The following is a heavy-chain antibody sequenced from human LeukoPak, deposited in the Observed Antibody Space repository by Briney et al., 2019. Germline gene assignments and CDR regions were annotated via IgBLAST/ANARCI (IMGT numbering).Heavy chain of an antibody. CDR1: GFTFSSYA. CDR2: ISGSGGST. J-gene: IGHJ4*02. Sequence: GGSLRLSCAASGFTFSSYAMSWVRQAPGTGLEWVSAISGSGGSTYYADSVKGRFTISRDNSKNTLYLQMNSLRAEDTAVYYCANAVSTVTTSGWGQGTLVTVSS. D-gene: IGHD4-11*01. V-gene: IGHV3-23*01. CDR3: ANAVSTVTTSG.